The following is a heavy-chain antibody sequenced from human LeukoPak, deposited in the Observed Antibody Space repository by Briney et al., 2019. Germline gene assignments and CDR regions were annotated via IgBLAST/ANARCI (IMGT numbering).Heavy chain of an antibody. CDR1: GFTVSSNY. CDR3: ARSINVVIRYFDY. D-gene: IGHD3-10*01. CDR2: IYSDGST. J-gene: IGHJ4*02. Sequence: GGSLRLSCAASGFTVSSNYMSWVRQAPGKGLEWVSEIYSDGSTYYAASVKGRFSISRDNSKNTLYLQMNSLRAEDTAVYYCARSINVVIRYFDYWGQGTLVTVSS. V-gene: IGHV3-53*05.